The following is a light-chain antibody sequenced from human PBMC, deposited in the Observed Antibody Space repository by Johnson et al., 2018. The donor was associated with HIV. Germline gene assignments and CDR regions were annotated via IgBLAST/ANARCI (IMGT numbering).Light chain of an antibody. Sequence: QSVLTQPPSVSAAPGQKVTISCSGSTSSIGNNYVSWYQHLPGTAPKLLIYENNKRPSGIPDRFSGSKSGTSATLGITGLQTGDEADYYCGTWDSSLSAAYVFGTGTKVTVL. J-gene: IGLJ1*01. V-gene: IGLV1-51*02. CDR2: ENN. CDR3: GTWDSSLSAAYV. CDR1: TSSIGNNY.